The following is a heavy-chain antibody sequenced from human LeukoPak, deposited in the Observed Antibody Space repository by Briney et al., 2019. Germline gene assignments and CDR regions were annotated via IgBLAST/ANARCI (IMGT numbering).Heavy chain of an antibody. V-gene: IGHV3-21*04. D-gene: IGHD1-14*01. CDR2: VSSSSSYI. CDR3: ARVPGGALNWFDP. Sequence: GGSLRLSCAVSGFTFSGFGMNWVRQAPGKGLEWVSSVSSSSSYIYYADSVKGRFTISRDNAKKSLYLQMNSLRAEDTAVYYCARVPGGALNWFDPWGQGTLVTVSP. J-gene: IGHJ5*02. CDR1: GFTFSGFG.